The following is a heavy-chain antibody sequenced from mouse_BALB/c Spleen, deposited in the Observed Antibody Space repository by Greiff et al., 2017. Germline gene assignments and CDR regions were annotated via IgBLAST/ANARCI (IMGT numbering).Heavy chain of an antibody. CDR3: ARGGNYLDY. J-gene: IGHJ4*01. V-gene: IGHV4-2*02. Sequence: EVKLQESGGGLVQPGGSLNLSCAASGFDFSRYWMSWVRQAPGKGQEWIGEINPGSSTINYTPSLKDKFIISRDNAKNTLYLQMSKVRSEDTALYYYARGGNYLDYWGQGTSVTVSS. CDR2: INPGSSTI. CDR1: GFDFSRYW. D-gene: IGHD2-1*01.